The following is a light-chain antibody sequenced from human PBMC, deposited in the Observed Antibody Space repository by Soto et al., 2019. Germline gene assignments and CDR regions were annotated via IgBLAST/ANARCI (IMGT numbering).Light chain of an antibody. CDR2: GVS. V-gene: IGLV2-14*03. CDR3: NSYAGNIGYV. Sequence: QSALTQPASVSGSPGQSITISFTGTSSDVGAYNYVSWYQQHPGKAPKLMIYGVSNRPSGISNRFSGSKSGNTASLTISGLQPEDEADYYCNSYAGNIGYVFGTGTKVTVL. J-gene: IGLJ1*01. CDR1: SSDVGAYNY.